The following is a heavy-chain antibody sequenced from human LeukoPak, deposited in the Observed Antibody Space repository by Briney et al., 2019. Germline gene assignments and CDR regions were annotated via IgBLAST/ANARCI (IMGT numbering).Heavy chain of an antibody. J-gene: IGHJ4*02. CDR3: AKGEVPTNT. D-gene: IGHD5-24*01. V-gene: IGHV3-23*01. CDR1: GFNFDIFA. Sequence: GGSLRLSCVASGFNFDIFAMIWVRQFPGGGLEWVSSLGRSGGSRNYADSVKGRFTISRDNSKNTLYLQMNSLRDEDSAIYYCAKGEVPTNTRGQGTRVTVSS. CDR2: LGRSGGSR.